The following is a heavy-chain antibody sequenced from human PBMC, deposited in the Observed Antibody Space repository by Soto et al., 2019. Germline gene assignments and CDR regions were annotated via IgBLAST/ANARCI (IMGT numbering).Heavy chain of an antibody. CDR3: ARDQIAVAGPTPPDY. Sequence: PGGSLRLSCAASGFTFSDYYMSWIRQAPGKGLEWVSYISSSGSTIYYADSAKGRFTISRDNAKNSLYLQMNSLRAEDTAVYYCARDQIAVAGPTPPDYWGQGTLVTVSS. D-gene: IGHD6-19*01. CDR1: GFTFSDYY. CDR2: ISSSGSTI. V-gene: IGHV3-11*01. J-gene: IGHJ4*02.